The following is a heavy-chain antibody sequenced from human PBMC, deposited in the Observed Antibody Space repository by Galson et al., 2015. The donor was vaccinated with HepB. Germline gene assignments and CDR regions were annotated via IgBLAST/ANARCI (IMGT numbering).Heavy chain of an antibody. CDR2: ISAYNGNT. D-gene: IGHD6-13*01. V-gene: IGHV1-18*04. CDR1: GYTFTSYG. J-gene: IGHJ6*02. CDR3: AASLYSSSNRGYYYYGMDV. Sequence: SVKVSCKASGYTFTSYGISWVRQAPGQGLEWMGWISAYNGNTNYAQKLQGRVTMTTDTSTSTAYMELRSLRSDDTAVYYCAASLYSSSNRGYYYYGMDVWGQGTTVTVSS.